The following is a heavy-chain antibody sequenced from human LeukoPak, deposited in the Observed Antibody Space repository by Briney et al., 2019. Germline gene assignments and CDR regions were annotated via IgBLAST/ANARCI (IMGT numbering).Heavy chain of an antibody. V-gene: IGHV4-59*08. D-gene: IGHD3-22*01. CDR2: IYYSGST. CDR3: ARHFHQYDSSGYSLDY. J-gene: IGHJ4*02. Sequence: SETLSLTCTVSGGSISSYYWSWIRQPPGKGLEWIGYIYYSGSTNYNPSLKSRVTISVDTSKNQFSLKLSSVTAADTAVYYCARHFHQYDSSGYSLDYWGQGTLVTVSS. CDR1: GGSISSYY.